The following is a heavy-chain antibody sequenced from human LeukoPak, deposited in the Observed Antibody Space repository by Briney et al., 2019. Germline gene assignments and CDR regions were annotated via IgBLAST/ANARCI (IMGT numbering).Heavy chain of an antibody. CDR3: ARGPPEKTYSDY. CDR2: MKPNNGDT. V-gene: IGHV1-8*01. CDR1: GYTFTGYD. J-gene: IGHJ4*02. Sequence: GASVKVSGKASGYTFTGYDINWVRQATGQGLEWMGWMKPNNGDTGYAQKFQGRVTMTRNTAINTAYLELNSLTSEDTAVYFCARGPPEKTYSDYWGQGTLVTVSS. D-gene: IGHD4-11*01.